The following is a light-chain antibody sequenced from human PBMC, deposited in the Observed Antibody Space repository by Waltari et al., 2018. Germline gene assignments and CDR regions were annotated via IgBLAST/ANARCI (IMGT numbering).Light chain of an antibody. CDR2: WAS. Sequence: DIVMTQSPDSLAVSLGERATINRKSSQSVLYSSNNTNYLAWYKQKPGQPPKLLIYWASTRESGVPDRFSGSGSGTDFTLTISSLQAEDVAVYYCQQYYTTPFTFGPGTKVDIK. CDR1: QSVLYSSNNTNY. V-gene: IGKV4-1*01. J-gene: IGKJ3*01. CDR3: QQYYTTPFT.